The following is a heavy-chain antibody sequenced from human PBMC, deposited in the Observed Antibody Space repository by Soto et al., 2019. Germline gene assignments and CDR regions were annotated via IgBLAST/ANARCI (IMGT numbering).Heavy chain of an antibody. J-gene: IGHJ4*02. CDR3: AKGSSGYSIDY. CDR2: ISYDGSNK. CDR1: GFTFSSYG. V-gene: IGHV3-30*18. Sequence: TGGSLRLSCAASGFTFSSYGMHWVRQAPGKGLEWVAVISYDGSNKYYADSVKGRFTISRDNSKNTLYLQMNSLRAEDTAVYYCAKGSSGYSIDYWGQGTLVTVSS. D-gene: IGHD3-22*01.